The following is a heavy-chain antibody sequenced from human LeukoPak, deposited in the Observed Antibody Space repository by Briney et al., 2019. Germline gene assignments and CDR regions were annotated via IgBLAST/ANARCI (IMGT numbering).Heavy chain of an antibody. CDR1: GGTFSSYA. V-gene: IGHV1-69*06. J-gene: IGHJ5*02. CDR3: ARDNGWYGHGWFDP. D-gene: IGHD6-19*01. Sequence: SVKVSCKASGGTFSSYAISWVRQAPGQGLEWMGGIIPIFGTANYAQKFQGRVTITADKSTSTAYMELSSLRSDDTAVYYCARDNGWYGHGWFDPWGQGTLVTVSS. CDR2: IIPIFGTA.